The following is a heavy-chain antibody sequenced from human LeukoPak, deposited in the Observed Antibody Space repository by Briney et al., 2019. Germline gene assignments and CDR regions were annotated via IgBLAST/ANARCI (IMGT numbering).Heavy chain of an antibody. J-gene: IGHJ3*02. CDR1: GYSFTSYW. CDR3: ARLTVGDGYNWGDAFDI. D-gene: IGHD5-24*01. V-gene: IGHV5-51*01. CDR2: IYPGDSDT. Sequence: GESLKISCKGSGYSFTSYWIGWVRQMPGKGLEWMGIIYPGDSDTRYSPSFQGQVTISADKSISTAYLQWSSLKASDTAMYYCARLTVGDGYNWGDAFDIWGQGTMVTVSS.